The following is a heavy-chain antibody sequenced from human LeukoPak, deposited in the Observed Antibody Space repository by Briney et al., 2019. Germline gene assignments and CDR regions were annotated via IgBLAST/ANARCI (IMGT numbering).Heavy chain of an antibody. CDR1: GGTFSSYA. Sequence: GASVKVSCKASGGTFSSYAISWVRQAPGQGLEWMGGIIPIFGTANYARKFQGRVTITADESTSTAYMELSSLRSEDTAVYYCARGSIAAAGSFDPWGQGTLVTVSS. CDR3: ARGSIAAAGSFDP. V-gene: IGHV1-69*13. J-gene: IGHJ5*02. D-gene: IGHD6-13*01. CDR2: IIPIFGTA.